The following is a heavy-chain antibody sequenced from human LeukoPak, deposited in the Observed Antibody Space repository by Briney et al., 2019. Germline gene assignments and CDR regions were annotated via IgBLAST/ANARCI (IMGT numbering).Heavy chain of an antibody. J-gene: IGHJ4*02. CDR2: ISSSDGTI. D-gene: IGHD1-26*01. Sequence: GGTLRLSCAASGFTFSSYEMNWVRQAPGKGLEWVSYISSSDGTIYYADSVEGRFTFSSDNAKNSLYLQMNSLRADDTAVYYCARVSESYHDYWGQGTLVTVSS. CDR3: ARVSESYHDY. V-gene: IGHV3-48*03. CDR1: GFTFSSYE.